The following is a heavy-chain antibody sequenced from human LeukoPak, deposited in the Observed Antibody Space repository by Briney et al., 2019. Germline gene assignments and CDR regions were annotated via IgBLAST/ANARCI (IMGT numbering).Heavy chain of an antibody. CDR2: IIPIFGTA. CDR3: ARGKSRLGSAQFDP. CDR1: GGTFSTHT. D-gene: IGHD1-26*01. J-gene: IGHJ5*02. V-gene: IGHV1-69*13. Sequence: SVKVSCKASGGTFSTHTLSWVRQAPGQGLEWMGGIIPIFGTANYAQNFQGRVTITADESTSTAYMELSSPRSEDTAVYYCARGKSRLGSAQFDPWGQGTLVTVSS.